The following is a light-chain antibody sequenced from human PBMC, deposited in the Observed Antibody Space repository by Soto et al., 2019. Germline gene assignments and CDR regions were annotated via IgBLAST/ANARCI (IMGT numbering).Light chain of an antibody. J-gene: IGKJ4*01. CDR1: QSVSGSY. CDR2: GVS. Sequence: EIVLTQSPGTLSLSPGERATLSCRASQSVSGSYLAWYQQKPGQAPRLLIYGVSSRATGIPDRFSGSGSGTDFTLTISRLEAEDFAIYYCQQYGSSPLTFGGGTKVEIK. V-gene: IGKV3-20*01. CDR3: QQYGSSPLT.